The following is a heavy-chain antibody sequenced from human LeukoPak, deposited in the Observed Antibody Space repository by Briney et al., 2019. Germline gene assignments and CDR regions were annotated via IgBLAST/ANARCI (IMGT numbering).Heavy chain of an antibody. Sequence: GRSLRLSCAASGFTYSSYAMHGVRQAPGKALEGVAVISYNGNNKYYADPVKRRFTISRDNSKNTLYLEMNSLRTEDMAVYYCARQQWLLLEWMGSFDRWGQGTLVTVSS. V-gene: IGHV3-30-3*01. J-gene: IGHJ4*02. D-gene: IGHD2-21*02. CDR3: ARQQWLLLEWMGSFDR. CDR1: GFTYSSYA. CDR2: ISYNGNNK.